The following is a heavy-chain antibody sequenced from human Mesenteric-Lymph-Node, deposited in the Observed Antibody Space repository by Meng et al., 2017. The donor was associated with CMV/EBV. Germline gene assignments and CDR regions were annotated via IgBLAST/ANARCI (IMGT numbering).Heavy chain of an antibody. CDR1: GGSFSGYY. V-gene: IGHV4-34*01. Sequence: QGKLTQWGEGLFKHSESLSVPCAVYGGSFSGYYWNWIRQSPEKGLEWIGEINHSGSTTYNPSFTSRIIISVDTSTNQIPLNMSSVTAADTAVYYCARGSSYDILTGYFDYWGQGALVTVSS. CDR3: ARGSSYDILTGYFDY. CDR2: INHSGST. D-gene: IGHD3-9*01. J-gene: IGHJ4*02.